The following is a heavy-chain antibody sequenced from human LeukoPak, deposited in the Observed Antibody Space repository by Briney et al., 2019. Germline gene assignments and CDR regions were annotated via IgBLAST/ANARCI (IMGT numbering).Heavy chain of an antibody. CDR1: GGSDSGYY. J-gene: IGHJ4*02. CDR3: ARDPYSSSWYFGCFDY. V-gene: IGHV4-34*01. Sequence: SETVSRTCAVYGGSDSGYYWSWLRQPPGKGLEWMGEINHSGSTNYNPSLKSRVTISVDTSKNQFSLKLSSVTAADSAVYYCARDPYSSSWYFGCFDYGGQGTLVTVSS. CDR2: INHSGST. D-gene: IGHD6-13*01.